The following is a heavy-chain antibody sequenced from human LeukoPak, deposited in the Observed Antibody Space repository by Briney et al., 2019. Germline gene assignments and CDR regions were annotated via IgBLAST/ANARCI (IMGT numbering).Heavy chain of an antibody. CDR2: IIPIFGTA. D-gene: IGHD4-17*01. CDR1: GGTFSSYA. V-gene: IGHV1-69*05. J-gene: IGHJ4*02. CDR3: ASIPHDYGDYEDY. Sequence: SVKVSCKASGGTFSSYAISWVRQAPGQRLEWMGGIIPIFGTANYAQKFQGRVTITTDESTSTAHMELSSLRSEDTAVYYCASIPHDYGDYEDYWGQGTLVTVSS.